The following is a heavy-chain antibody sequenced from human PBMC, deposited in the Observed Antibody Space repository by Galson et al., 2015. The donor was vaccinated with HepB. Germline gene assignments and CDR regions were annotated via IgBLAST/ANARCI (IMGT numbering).Heavy chain of an antibody. CDR1: GGSVRSGNYF. V-gene: IGHV4-61*01. CDR2: VHNSGST. J-gene: IGHJ5*01. Sequence: SETLSLTCTASGGSVRSGNYFWSWIRQPPGKRLEWIGYVHNSGSTSYNPSLESRVTISIDMSKNQFSLKLSSVTAADTAVYYCARVLSYRLDSWGQGTLVTVSS. CDR3: ARVLSYRLDS. D-gene: IGHD3-10*01.